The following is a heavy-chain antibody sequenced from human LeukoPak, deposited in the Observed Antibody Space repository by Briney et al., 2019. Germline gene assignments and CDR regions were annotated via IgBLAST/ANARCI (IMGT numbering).Heavy chain of an antibody. D-gene: IGHD3-10*01. Sequence: PSETLSLTCTVSGGSISSYYWSWTRQPAGKGLEWIGRIYTSGSTNYNPSLKSRVTMSVDTSKNQFSLKLSSVTAADTAVYYCARDLWFGELLSYNWFDPWGQGTLVTVSS. J-gene: IGHJ5*02. V-gene: IGHV4-4*07. CDR2: IYTSGST. CDR3: ARDLWFGELLSYNWFDP. CDR1: GGSISSYY.